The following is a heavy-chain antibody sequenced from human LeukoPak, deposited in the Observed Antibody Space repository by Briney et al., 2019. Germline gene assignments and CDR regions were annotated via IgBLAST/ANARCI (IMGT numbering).Heavy chain of an antibody. D-gene: IGHD3-10*01. V-gene: IGHV3-23*01. CDR1: GFTFSIYG. CDR2: ISGSGGTT. J-gene: IGHJ4*02. CDR3: ARVGGR. Sequence: GGTLRLSCAASGFTFSIYGMSWVRQAPGKGLEWVSVISGSGGTTYYADSVKGRFTTSRDNSKNTLYLQMNSLRVEDTAVYYCARVGGRWGRGTLVTVSS.